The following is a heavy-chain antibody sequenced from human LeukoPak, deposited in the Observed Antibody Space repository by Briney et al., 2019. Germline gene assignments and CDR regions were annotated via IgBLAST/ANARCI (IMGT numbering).Heavy chain of an antibody. CDR3: AREAVTRTRRFDY. J-gene: IGHJ4*02. CDR2: ISYDGSNK. CDR1: GFTFSSYA. D-gene: IGHD4-17*01. V-gene: IGHV3-30*04. Sequence: PGRSLRLSCAASGFTFSSYAMHWVRQAPGKGLEWVAVISYDGSNKYYADSVKGRFTISRDNSKNTLYLQMNSLRAEDTAVYYCAREAVTRTRRFDYWGQGTLVTVSS.